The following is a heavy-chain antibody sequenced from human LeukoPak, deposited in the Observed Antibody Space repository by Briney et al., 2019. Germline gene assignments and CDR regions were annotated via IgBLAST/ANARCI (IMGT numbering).Heavy chain of an antibody. CDR2: IYSSGST. CDR1: GGSIRSYY. CDR3: ARYSDNWFDP. V-gene: IGHV4-59*01. Sequence: SETLSLTCTVSGGSIRSYYWSWIRQPPGKGLEWIGYIYSSGSTNYNPSLKSRVTISVDTSKNQFSLKLSSVTAADTAVYYCARYSDNWFDPWGQGTLVTVSS. J-gene: IGHJ5*02. D-gene: IGHD6-13*01.